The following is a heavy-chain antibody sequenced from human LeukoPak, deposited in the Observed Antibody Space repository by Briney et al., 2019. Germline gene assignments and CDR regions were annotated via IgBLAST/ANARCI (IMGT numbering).Heavy chain of an antibody. CDR1: GLTLSNYG. Sequence: PGGSLRLSCAVSGLTLSNYGMSWVRQAPGKGLEWVAGLSGSGGGTNYADSVQGRFTISRDNPKNTLYLQMNSLRAEDTAVYFCAKRGVVIRVFLVGFHKEAYYFDSWGQGALVTVSP. J-gene: IGHJ4*02. V-gene: IGHV3-23*01. CDR2: LSGSGGGT. CDR3: AKRGVVIRVFLVGFHKEAYYFDS. D-gene: IGHD3-10*01.